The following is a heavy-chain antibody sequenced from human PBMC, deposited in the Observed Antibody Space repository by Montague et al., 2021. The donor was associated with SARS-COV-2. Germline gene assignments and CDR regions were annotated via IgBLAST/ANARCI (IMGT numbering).Heavy chain of an antibody. D-gene: IGHD3-3*01. CDR2: INQDGSET. CDR3: STLLERDFDS. V-gene: IGHV3-7*01. J-gene: IGHJ4*02. Sequence: SLRLSCAATGFTFSSYWMSWVRQAPGKGLEWVANINQDGSETNYVGSVRGRFTISRDNAKNSLSLQMDSLRDEDTAVYYCSTLLERDFDSWGRGTLLTVSS. CDR1: GFTFSSYW.